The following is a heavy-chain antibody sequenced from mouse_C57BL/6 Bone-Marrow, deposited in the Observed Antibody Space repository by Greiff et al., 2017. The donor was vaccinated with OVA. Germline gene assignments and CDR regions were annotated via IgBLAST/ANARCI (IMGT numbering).Heavy chain of an antibody. CDR3: ATPGSSYAWFAY. V-gene: IGHV2-9-1*01. CDR2: IWTGGGT. CDR1: GFSFNNYA. J-gene: IGHJ3*01. D-gene: IGHD1-1*01. Sequence: VQLKGSGPGLVGPSQGPSIPCPVSGFSFNNYALSWVRPPPGKGLEWLGVIWTGGGTNYNSALKSRLSISKDNSKSQVFLKMNSLQTDDTARYYCATPGSSYAWFAYWGQGTLVTVSA.